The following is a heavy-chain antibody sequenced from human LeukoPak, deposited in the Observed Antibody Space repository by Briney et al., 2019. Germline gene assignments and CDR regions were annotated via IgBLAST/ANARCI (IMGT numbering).Heavy chain of an antibody. CDR3: ARVTREGEYYFDY. CDR1: GGSISSGGYS. D-gene: IGHD2-21*02. J-gene: IGHJ4*02. Sequence: SETLSLTCAVSGGSISSGGYSWSWIRQPPGKGLEWIGYIYHSGSTYYNPSLKSRVTISVDRSKNQLSLKLSSVTAADTAVYYCARVTREGEYYFDYWGQGTLVTVSS. CDR2: IYHSGST. V-gene: IGHV4-30-2*01.